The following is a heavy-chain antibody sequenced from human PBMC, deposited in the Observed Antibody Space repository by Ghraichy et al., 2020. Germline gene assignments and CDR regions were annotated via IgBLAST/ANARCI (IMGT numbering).Heavy chain of an antibody. D-gene: IGHD6-19*01. CDR3: AKDSAYTNGWHDY. CDR2: ISGNGGTT. J-gene: IGHJ4*02. V-gene: IGHV3-23*01. Sequence: GESLRLSCAASGFIFSSYAMSWVRQAPGKGLEWVSSISGNGGTTYYADSVKGRFTVSRDNSKNTLYLQMSSLRAEDTALYYCAKDSAYTNGWHDYWGQGTPVTVSS. CDR1: GFIFSSYA.